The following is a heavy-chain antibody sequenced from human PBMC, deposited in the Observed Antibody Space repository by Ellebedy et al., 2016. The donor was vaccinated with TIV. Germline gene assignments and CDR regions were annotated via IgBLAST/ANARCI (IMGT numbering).Heavy chain of an antibody. Sequence: PGGSLRLSCAASGFTFSSYSLAWVRQAPGKGLEWVSSISSGGDYTYYADSVKGRFTISRDNSKNTIYLQMNSLRVEDTAVYYCVNGRPGIVRVGMDVWGQGTTVTVSS. CDR2: ISSGGDYT. CDR3: VNGRPGIVRVGMDV. V-gene: IGHV3-23*01. CDR1: GFTFSSYS. J-gene: IGHJ6*02. D-gene: IGHD2/OR15-2a*01.